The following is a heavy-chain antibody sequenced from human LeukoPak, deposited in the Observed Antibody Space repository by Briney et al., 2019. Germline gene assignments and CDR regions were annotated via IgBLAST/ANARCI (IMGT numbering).Heavy chain of an antibody. V-gene: IGHV3-30*18. J-gene: IGHJ4*02. Sequence: PGGSLRLSCVASGFTFSNYGKHWVRQAPGKGLEWVSAISYDGTNEYYADSVKGRCTISRDNSENTLYLQMNNLRAEDTALYYCAKNQGQWLVPVDYWGQGTLVTVSS. CDR3: AKNQGQWLVPVDY. D-gene: IGHD6-19*01. CDR1: GFTFSNYG. CDR2: ISYDGTNE.